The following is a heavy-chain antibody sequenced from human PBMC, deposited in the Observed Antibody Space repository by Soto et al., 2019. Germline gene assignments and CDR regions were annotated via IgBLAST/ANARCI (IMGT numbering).Heavy chain of an antibody. CDR2: IQSDGSSI. Sequence: EVQLVESGGGLVQPGGSLRLSCAASGFTFNHYWIHWVRQVPGKGLMCVSRIQSDGSSIDYADSVKGRFTISRDNAKNTVYLQMNSLRVEDSAMYYCARSCGIDYWGQGTLVTVSS. D-gene: IGHD2-15*01. J-gene: IGHJ4*02. CDR1: GFTFNHYW. CDR3: ARSCGIDY. V-gene: IGHV3-74*01.